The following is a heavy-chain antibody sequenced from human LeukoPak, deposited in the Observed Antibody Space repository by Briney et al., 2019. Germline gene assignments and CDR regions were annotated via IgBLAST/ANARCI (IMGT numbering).Heavy chain of an antibody. CDR2: FSGSGGTT. J-gene: IGHJ4*02. CDR3: AKDLGMQVWFPL. D-gene: IGHD5-18*01. V-gene: IGHV3-23*01. Sequence: GGSLRLSCAASGFTFSTYAMSWVRQAPGKELEWVSRFSGSGGTTYYADSVKGQFTISRDNSKITLYLQMNSLRAEDTAVYYCAKDLGMQVWFPLWGQGTLVTASS. CDR1: GFTFSTYA.